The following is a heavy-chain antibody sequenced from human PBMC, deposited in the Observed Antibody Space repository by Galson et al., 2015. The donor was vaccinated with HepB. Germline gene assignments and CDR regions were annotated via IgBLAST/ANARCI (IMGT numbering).Heavy chain of an antibody. J-gene: IGHJ4*02. CDR2: INTKTGNP. V-gene: IGHV7-4-1*02. Sequence: SVKVSCKASGYTFSSYAINWVRQAPGQGLEWMGWINTKTGNPTYGQAFTGRFVFSLDTSAGTVYLQISSLKTEDTAVYYCARMDTDSSWPPVEGLDYWGQGTLVTVSS. CDR3: ARMDTDSSWPPVEGLDY. CDR1: GYTFSSYA. D-gene: IGHD6-13*01.